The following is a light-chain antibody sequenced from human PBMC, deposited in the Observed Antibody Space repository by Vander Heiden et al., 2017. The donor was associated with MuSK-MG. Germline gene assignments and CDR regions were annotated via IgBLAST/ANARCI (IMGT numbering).Light chain of an antibody. CDR1: QGVSSY. V-gene: IGKV3-11*01. CDR3: QQRSNWPPPLT. J-gene: IGKJ4*01. Sequence: EIVLTQSPATLSLSPGERATLSCRASQGVSSYLAWYQQKPGQAPRLLIYDASKRATGIPARFSGSGSGTDFTLTISSLEPEDVAVYYCQQRSNWPPPLTFGGGTTVEIK. CDR2: DAS.